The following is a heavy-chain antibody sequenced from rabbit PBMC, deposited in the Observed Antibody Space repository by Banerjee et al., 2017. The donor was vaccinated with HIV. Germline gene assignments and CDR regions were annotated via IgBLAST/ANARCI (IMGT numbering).Heavy chain of an antibody. D-gene: IGHD2-1*01. CDR2: IYPNYGRT. CDR3: ARDSDRYDDYGDCLDL. Sequence: QEQLVESGGDLVKPGASLTLTCTASGFSFSSYWMCWVRQAPGKGLEGIAYIYPNYGRTDYASWVNGRFTIFKTSSTTVTLQMTSLTAADTAPYFCARDSDRYDDYGDCLDLWGPGTLVTVS. J-gene: IGHJ4*01. CDR1: GFSFSSYW. V-gene: IGHV1S45*01.